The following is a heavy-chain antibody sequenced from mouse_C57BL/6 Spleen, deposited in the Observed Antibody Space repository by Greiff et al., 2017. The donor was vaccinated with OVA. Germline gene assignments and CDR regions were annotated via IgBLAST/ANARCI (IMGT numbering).Heavy chain of an antibody. CDR1: GYTFTSYW. Sequence: QVQLQQPGAELVKPGASVKMSCKASGYTFTSYWITWVKQRPGQGLEWIGDIYPGSGSTNYNEKFKSKATLTVDTSSSTAYMQLSSLTSEDSAVYYGARGEWAYYGVLAYWGQGTLVTVSA. CDR2: IYPGSGST. D-gene: IGHD2-10*01. V-gene: IGHV1-55*01. CDR3: ARGEWAYYGVLAY. J-gene: IGHJ3*01.